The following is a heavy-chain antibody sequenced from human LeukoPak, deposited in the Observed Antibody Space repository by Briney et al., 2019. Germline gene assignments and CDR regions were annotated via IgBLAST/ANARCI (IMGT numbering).Heavy chain of an antibody. J-gene: IGHJ6*04. CDR1: GGSFSSHY. CDR3: ARGLQQGSAWSWGPKEKSYQYMDV. V-gene: IGHV4-34*01. D-gene: IGHD6-19*01. Sequence: PSETLSLTCGVSGGSFSSHYWTWIRQPPGKGLEWIGEINPRGSTNYNPSLESRVTVSADTSRNQLSLSLTSVTAADSAVYFCARGLQQGSAWSWGPKEKSYQYMDVWGTGTTVIVSS. CDR2: INPRGST.